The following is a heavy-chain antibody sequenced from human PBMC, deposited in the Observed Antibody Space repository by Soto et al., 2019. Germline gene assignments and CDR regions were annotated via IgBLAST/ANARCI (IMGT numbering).Heavy chain of an antibody. J-gene: IGHJ2*01. D-gene: IGHD6-19*01. CDR3: ARVRGDSRGWYVLGWYFDL. CDR1: GFTFSSYA. V-gene: IGHV3-23*01. CDR2: ISGSGGST. Sequence: EVQLLESGGGLVQPGGSLRLSCAASGFTFSSYAMSWVRQAPGKGLEWVSAISGSGGSTYYADSVKGRFTISRDNSKNTLYLKMDSLRAEDTAVYYGARVRGDSRGWYVLGWYFDLWGRGTLVTVSS.